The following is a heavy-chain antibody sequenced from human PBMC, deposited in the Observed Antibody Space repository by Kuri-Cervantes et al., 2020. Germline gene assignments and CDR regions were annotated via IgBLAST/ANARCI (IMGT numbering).Heavy chain of an antibody. CDR1: GGSVSSGSYY. D-gene: IGHD3-10*01. CDR3: ARDGKITMVQGVTLYYYYMDV. J-gene: IGHJ6*03. CDR2: IYYSGST. V-gene: IGHV4-61*01. Sequence: GSLRLSCTVSGGSVSSGSYYWSWIRQPPGKGLEWIGYIYYSGSTNYNPSLKSRVTISVDTSKNQFSLKLSSVTAADTAVYYCARDGKITMVQGVTLYYYYMDVWGKGTTVTVSS.